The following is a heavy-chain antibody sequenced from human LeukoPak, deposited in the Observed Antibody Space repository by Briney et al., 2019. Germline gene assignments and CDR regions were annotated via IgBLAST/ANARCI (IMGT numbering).Heavy chain of an antibody. CDR2: IIPIFGTA. Sequence: GASVKVSCKASGGTFSSYAISWVRQAPGQGLEWMGGIIPIFGTANYAQKFQGRVTITADKSTSTAYMELSSLRSEDTAVYYCARAYDYGGITSTYYYYYYMDVWGKGTTVTVSS. J-gene: IGHJ6*03. CDR1: GGTFSSYA. D-gene: IGHD4-23*01. CDR3: ARAYDYGGITSTYYYYYYMDV. V-gene: IGHV1-69*06.